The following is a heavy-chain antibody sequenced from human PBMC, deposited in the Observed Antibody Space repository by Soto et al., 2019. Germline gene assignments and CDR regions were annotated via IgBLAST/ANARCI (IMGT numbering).Heavy chain of an antibody. J-gene: IGHJ4*02. CDR2: IYSTGST. D-gene: IGHD3-10*02. Sequence: SETLSLTCSVSGGSVSRGGYYWSWIRQLPGRGLEWIGYIYSTGSTLYNPSLKSRVALSMDTSKNQFSLNLTSVTAADTAVYYCARERRDSWPTMCFDFWGQGSLVTVSS. CDR1: GGSVSRGGYY. V-gene: IGHV4-31*03. CDR3: ARERRDSWPTMCFDF.